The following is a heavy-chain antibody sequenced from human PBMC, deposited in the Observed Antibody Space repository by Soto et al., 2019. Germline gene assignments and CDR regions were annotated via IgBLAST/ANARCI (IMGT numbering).Heavy chain of an antibody. J-gene: IGHJ4*02. Sequence: DVQLLESGGGLVQPEGSLRLSCAASGFTFSSYAMGWVRQGPGKGLEWVAVVSIGGSTHYAGSVRGRFTISRHNSKNTLSLQMNSLTTEDTAVYFCAKRRGAGGHFDYWGQGALVTVSS. CDR1: GFTFSSYA. D-gene: IGHD2-15*01. CDR2: VSIGGST. CDR3: AKRRGAGGHFDY. V-gene: IGHV3-23*01.